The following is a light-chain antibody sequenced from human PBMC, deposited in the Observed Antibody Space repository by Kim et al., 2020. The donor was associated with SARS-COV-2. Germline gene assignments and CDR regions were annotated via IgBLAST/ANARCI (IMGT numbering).Light chain of an antibody. CDR3: SSRDNSLNHVV. Sequence: AWGQTVNITCKGDSLRTYFATWYQQKPGQAPVVVLYGRNRRPSGIPDRFSGSNSVNTDSLTITGAQAEDEADYFCSSRDNSLNHVVFGGGTQLTVL. CDR1: SLRTYF. V-gene: IGLV3-19*01. CDR2: GRN. J-gene: IGLJ2*01.